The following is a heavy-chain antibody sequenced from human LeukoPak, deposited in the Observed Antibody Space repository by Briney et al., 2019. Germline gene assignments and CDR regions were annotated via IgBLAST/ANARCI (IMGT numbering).Heavy chain of an antibody. V-gene: IGHV3-21*01. CDR3: ARLARRSSSSPDDYQYGMDV. Sequence: MSGGSLRLSCAASGFTFRRYSMNWVRQAPGKGLEWVSFISTTSEYIYYADSVKGRFTVSRDNAKNTLYLQMNSLRAEDTAVYYCARLARRSSSSPDDYQYGMDVWGQGTTVTVSS. J-gene: IGHJ6*02. CDR2: ISTTSEYI. D-gene: IGHD6-6*01. CDR1: GFTFRRYS.